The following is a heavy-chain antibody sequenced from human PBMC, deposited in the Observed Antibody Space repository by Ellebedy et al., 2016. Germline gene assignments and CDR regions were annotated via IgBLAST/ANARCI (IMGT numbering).Heavy chain of an antibody. CDR1: GFTFSSYA. J-gene: IGHJ6*02. CDR2: ISYDGSNK. Sequence: GESLKISXAASGFTFSSYAMHWVRQAPGKGLEWVAVISYDGSNKYYADSVKGRFTISRDNSKNTLYLQMNSLRAEDTAVYYCAREEVGGMDVWGQGTTVTVSS. V-gene: IGHV3-30-3*01. CDR3: AREEVGGMDV.